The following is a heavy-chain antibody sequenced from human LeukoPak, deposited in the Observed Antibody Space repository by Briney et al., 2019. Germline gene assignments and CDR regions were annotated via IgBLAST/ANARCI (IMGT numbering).Heavy chain of an antibody. CDR3: ARDNQGGWAYYYYYMDV. V-gene: IGHV3-7*01. CDR2: IKQDGSEK. J-gene: IGHJ6*03. Sequence: PGGSLRLSCAASGFTFSSYWMSWVRQAPGKGLEWVANIKQDGSEKYYVDSVKGRFTISRDNAKNSLYLQMNSLRAEDTAVYYCARDNQGGWAYYYYYMDVWGKGTTVTISS. D-gene: IGHD6-19*01. CDR1: GFTFSSYW.